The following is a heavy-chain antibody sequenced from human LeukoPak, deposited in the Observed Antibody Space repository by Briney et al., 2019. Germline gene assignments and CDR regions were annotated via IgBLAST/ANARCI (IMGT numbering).Heavy chain of an antibody. CDR2: MNHGGST. Sequence: SETLSLTCAVYGGSFSGYYWNWIRQPPGKGLEWIGEMNHGGSTNYNPSLKSRVTISVDTSKNQFSLKLRSVTAADTAVYYCARDREQQLVRFYNAFDIWGQGTMVTVSS. J-gene: IGHJ3*02. D-gene: IGHD6-13*01. CDR1: GGSFSGYY. CDR3: ARDREQQLVRFYNAFDI. V-gene: IGHV4-34*01.